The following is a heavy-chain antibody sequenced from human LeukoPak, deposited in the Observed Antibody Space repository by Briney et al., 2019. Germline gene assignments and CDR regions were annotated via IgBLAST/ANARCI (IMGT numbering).Heavy chain of an antibody. V-gene: IGHV1-46*01. J-gene: IGHJ4*02. D-gene: IGHD5-24*01. Sequence: ASVKVSCKVSGYTLTELSMHWVRQAPGKGLEWMGIINPSGGSTSYAQKFQGRVTMTRDTSTSTVYMELSSLRSEDTAVYYCARGGEMATTTTPKYWGQGTLVTVSS. CDR1: GYTLTELS. CDR2: INPSGGST. CDR3: ARGGEMATTTTPKY.